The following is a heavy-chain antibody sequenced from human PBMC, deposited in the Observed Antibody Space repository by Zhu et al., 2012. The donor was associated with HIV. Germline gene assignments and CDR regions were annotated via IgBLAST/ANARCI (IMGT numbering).Heavy chain of an antibody. CDR2: IYYSGST. J-gene: IGHJ4*02. CDR3: ARGARYYYDSSGTSRFDY. D-gene: IGHD3-22*01. V-gene: IGHV4-39*01. Sequence: QVQLQESGPGLVKPSETLPLTCTVSGGSISSSSYCWGWIRQPPGKGLEWIGSIYYSGSTYYNPSLKSRVTISVDTSKNQFSLKLSSVTAADTAVYYCARGARYYYDSSGTSRFDYVGPGNPGSPSP. CDR1: GGSISSSSYC.